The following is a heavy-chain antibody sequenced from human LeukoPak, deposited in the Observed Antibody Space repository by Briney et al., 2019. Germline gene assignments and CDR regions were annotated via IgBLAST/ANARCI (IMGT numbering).Heavy chain of an antibody. D-gene: IGHD7-27*01. J-gene: IGHJ4*02. CDR1: GYTFTGYY. CDR2: IIPIFGTA. CDR3: ARWGRPLDS. Sequence: GASVKVSCKASGYTFTGYYMHWVRQAPGQGLEWMGGIIPIFGTANYAQKFQGRVTITADKSTSTAYMELSSLRSEDTAVYYCARWGRPLDSWGQGTLVTVSP. V-gene: IGHV1-69*06.